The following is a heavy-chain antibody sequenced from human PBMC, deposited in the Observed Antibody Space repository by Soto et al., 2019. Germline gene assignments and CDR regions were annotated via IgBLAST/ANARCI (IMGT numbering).Heavy chain of an antibody. Sequence: SETLSLTCTVSGGSISSYYWSWIRQPPGKGLEWIGYIYYSGSTNYNPSLKSRVTMSVDTSKNQFSLKLSSVTAADTAVYYCALSSSYYYYYYMDVWGKGTTVTVSS. CDR3: ALSSSYYYYYYMDV. D-gene: IGHD6-6*01. J-gene: IGHJ6*03. CDR1: GGSISSYY. CDR2: IYYSGST. V-gene: IGHV4-59*08.